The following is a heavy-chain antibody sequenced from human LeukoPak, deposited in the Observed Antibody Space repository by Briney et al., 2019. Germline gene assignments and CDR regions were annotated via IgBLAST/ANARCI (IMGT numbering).Heavy chain of an antibody. V-gene: IGHV4-31*03. CDR3: ARGLLFDY. CDR1: GGSIGRGGYY. J-gene: IGHJ4*02. D-gene: IGHD3-22*01. CDR2: IYYSGST. Sequence: SETLSLTCTVSGGSIGRGGYYWSWIRQHPGKGLEWIGYIYYSGSTYYNPSLKSRVTISVDTSKNQFSLKLSSVTAADTAVYYCARGLLFDYWGQGTLVTVSS.